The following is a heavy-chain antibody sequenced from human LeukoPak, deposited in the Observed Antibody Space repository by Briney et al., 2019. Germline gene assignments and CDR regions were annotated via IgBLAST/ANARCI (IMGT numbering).Heavy chain of an antibody. V-gene: IGHV1-69*05. CDR2: IIPIFGTA. CDR1: GGTFSSYA. D-gene: IGHD4-17*01. CDR3: ASSTTTVTTLSFDI. Sequence: SSVKVSCKASGGTFSSYAISWVRQAPGQGLEWMGRIIPIFGTANYAQKFQGRVTITTDESTSTAYMELSSLRSEDTAVYYCASSTTTVTTLSFDIWGQGTMVTVSS. J-gene: IGHJ3*02.